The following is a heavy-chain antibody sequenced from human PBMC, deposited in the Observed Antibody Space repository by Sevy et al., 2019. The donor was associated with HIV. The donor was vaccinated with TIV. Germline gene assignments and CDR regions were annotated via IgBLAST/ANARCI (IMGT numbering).Heavy chain of an antibody. CDR1: GYTFSGYS. V-gene: IGHV1-18*01. CDR3: ARDTREKSYDY. Sequence: ASVKVSCKDSGYTFSGYSISWVRQAPGQGLEWMGWMNTYNGNTKYAQKVQGRVTMTTDTSTSTAYMELRGLRSDDTAVYYCARDTREKSYDYWGQGTLVTVSS. CDR2: MNTYNGNT. J-gene: IGHJ4*02.